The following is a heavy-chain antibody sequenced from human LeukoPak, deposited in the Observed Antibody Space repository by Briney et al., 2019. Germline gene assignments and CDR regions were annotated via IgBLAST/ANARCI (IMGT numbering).Heavy chain of an antibody. CDR2: MNPNSGNT. V-gene: IGHV1-8*01. CDR3: ARGSVFGVVSRIDNWFDP. J-gene: IGHJ5*02. Sequence: ASVKVSCKASGYTFTSYDINWVRQATGQGLEWMGWMNPNSGNTGYAQKFQGRVTMTRNTSISTAYMELSSLRSEDTAVYYCARGSVFGVVSRIDNWFDPWGQGTLVTVSS. D-gene: IGHD3-3*01. CDR1: GYTFTSYD.